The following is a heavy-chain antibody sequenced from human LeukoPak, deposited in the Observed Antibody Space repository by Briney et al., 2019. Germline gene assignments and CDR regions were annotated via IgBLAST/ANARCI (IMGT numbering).Heavy chain of an antibody. V-gene: IGHV3-21*01. J-gene: IGHJ4*02. CDR1: GFTFSSYA. D-gene: IGHD6-19*01. CDR2: ISGSGSYI. CDR3: ARDAVSSDRIDH. Sequence: GGSLRLSCAASGFTFSSYAMNWVRQAPGKGLEWVSSISGSGSYIYDADAVKGRFTISRDNAKNSLHLQMNSLRAEDTAVYYCARDAVSSDRIDHWGQGTLVTVSS.